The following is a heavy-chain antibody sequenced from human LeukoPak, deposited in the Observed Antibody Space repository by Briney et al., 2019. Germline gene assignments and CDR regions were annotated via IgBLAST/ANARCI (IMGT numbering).Heavy chain of an antibody. Sequence: ASVEVSCKASGYTFTGYYMHWVRQAPGQGLEWMGWINPNSGGTNYAQKFQGRVTMTRDTSISTAYMELSRLRSDDTAVYYCASSLKTYDRAAGYWGQGTLVTVSS. D-gene: IGHD6-13*01. CDR2: INPNSGGT. J-gene: IGHJ4*02. CDR1: GYTFTGYY. CDR3: ASSLKTYDRAAGY. V-gene: IGHV1-2*02.